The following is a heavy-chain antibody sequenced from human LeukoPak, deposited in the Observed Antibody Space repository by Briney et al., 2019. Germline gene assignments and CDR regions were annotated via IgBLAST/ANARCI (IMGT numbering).Heavy chain of an antibody. CDR3: ARDEFTTDAFDI. Sequence: PSETLSLTCTVSGGSISSYYWSWIRQPPGKGLEWIGYIYYSGSTNYNPSLKSRVTISVDTFKNQFSLKLSSVTAADTAVYYCARDEFTTDAFDIWGQGTMVTVSS. CDR2: IYYSGST. V-gene: IGHV4-59*01. J-gene: IGHJ3*02. CDR1: GGSISSYY. D-gene: IGHD3-22*01.